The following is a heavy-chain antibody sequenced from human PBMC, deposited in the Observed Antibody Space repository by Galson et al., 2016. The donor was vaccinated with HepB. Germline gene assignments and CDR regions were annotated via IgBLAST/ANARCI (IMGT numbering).Heavy chain of an antibody. J-gene: IGHJ3*02. Sequence: SLRLSCAASGFSFGDSTMHWVREASGKGLEWIGRIKKKADRYATTYVASVKGRFTISRDASENTAYLQMNSLKTEDTAVYYCAGRRDGSGDGFDIWGQGTMVTVTS. D-gene: IGHD5-24*01. CDR2: IKKKADRYAT. CDR3: AGRRDGSGDGFDI. V-gene: IGHV3-73*01. CDR1: GFSFGDST.